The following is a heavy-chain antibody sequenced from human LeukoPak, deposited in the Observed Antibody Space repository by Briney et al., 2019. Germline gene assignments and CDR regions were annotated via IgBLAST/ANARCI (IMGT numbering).Heavy chain of an antibody. D-gene: IGHD3-16*02. CDR1: GFTFSDYY. V-gene: IGHV3-11*01. CDR3: ARVGYDYVWGSYRRSWAYFDY. CDR2: ISSSGSTI. Sequence: GGSLRLSCAASGFTFSDYYMSWIRQAPGKGLEWVSYISSSGSTIYYADSVKGRFTISRDNAKNSLYLQMNSLRAEHTAVYYCARVGYDYVWGSYRRSWAYFDYWGQGTLVTVSS. J-gene: IGHJ4*02.